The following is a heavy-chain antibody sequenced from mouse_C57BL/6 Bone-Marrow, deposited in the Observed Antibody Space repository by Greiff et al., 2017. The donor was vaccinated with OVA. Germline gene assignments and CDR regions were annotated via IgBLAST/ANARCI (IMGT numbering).Heavy chain of an antibody. CDR1: GFTFSSYA. Sequence: EVMLVESGGGLVKPGGSLKLSCAASGFTFSSYAMSWVRQTPEKRLEWVATISDGGSYTYYPDNVKGRFTISRDNATNNLYLQMSHLKSEDTAMYYCARGVCYGSSHYFDYWGQGTTLTVSS. CDR2: ISDGGSYT. CDR3: ARGVCYGSSHYFDY. J-gene: IGHJ2*01. D-gene: IGHD1-1*01. V-gene: IGHV5-4*03.